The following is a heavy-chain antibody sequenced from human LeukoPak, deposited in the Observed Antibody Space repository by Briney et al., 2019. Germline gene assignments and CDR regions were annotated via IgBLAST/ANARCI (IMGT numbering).Heavy chain of an antibody. D-gene: IGHD1-7*01. Sequence: SVKVSCKASGGTFSASGITWVRQAPGQGLEWMGGIIPMIGITNYAQKFQGRVTITADKSTSTAYMEPSSLRSEDTALYYCASGLSGTLRHMDVWGRGTTVIVSS. V-gene: IGHV1-69*10. J-gene: IGHJ6*04. CDR1: GGTFSASG. CDR2: IIPMIGIT. CDR3: ASGLSGTLRHMDV.